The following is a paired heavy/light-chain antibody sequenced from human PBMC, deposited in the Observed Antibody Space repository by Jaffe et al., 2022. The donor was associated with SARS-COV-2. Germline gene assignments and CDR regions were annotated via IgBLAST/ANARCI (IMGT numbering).Heavy chain of an antibody. CDR1: GGSISSSSYY. CDR2: IYYSGST. CDR3: ARHHFQYGDYGQTYYYYYGMDV. Sequence: QLQLQESGPGLVKPSETLSLTCTVSGGSISSSSYYWGWIRQPPGKGLEWIGSIYYSGSTYYNPSLKSRVTISVDTSKNQFSLKLSSVTAADTAVYYCARHHFQYGDYGQTYYYYYGMDVWGQGTTVTVSS. V-gene: IGHV4-39*01. J-gene: IGHJ6*02. D-gene: IGHD4-17*01.
Light chain of an antibody. J-gene: IGKJ1*01. Sequence: DIVMTQSPLSLPVTPGEPASISCRSSQSLLHSNGYNYLDWYLQKPGQSPQLLIYLGSNRASGVPDRFSGSGSGTDFTLKISRVEAEDVGVYYCMQALQTRWTFGQGTKVEIK. CDR1: QSLLHSNGYNY. CDR3: MQALQTRWT. V-gene: IGKV2-28*01. CDR2: LGS.